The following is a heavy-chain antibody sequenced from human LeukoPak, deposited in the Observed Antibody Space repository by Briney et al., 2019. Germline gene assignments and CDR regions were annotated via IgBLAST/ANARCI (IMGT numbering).Heavy chain of an antibody. V-gene: IGHV3-53*01. CDR1: GFTVSSNY. CDR3: GRDLVDY. Sequence: GGSLRLSCAASGFTVSSNYMSWVRQAPGKGLEWVSVIYSGGSTYYADSVKGRFTISRDNSKNTLYLQMSSLRAEDTAVYYCGRDLVDYWGQGTLVTVSS. J-gene: IGHJ4*02. CDR2: IYSGGST.